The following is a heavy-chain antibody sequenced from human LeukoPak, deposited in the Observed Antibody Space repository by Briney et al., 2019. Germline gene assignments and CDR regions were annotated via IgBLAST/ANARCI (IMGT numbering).Heavy chain of an antibody. V-gene: IGHV4-4*07. J-gene: IGHJ4*02. Sequence: SETLSLTCTVSGGSINSFYWTWIRQPAGKGLEWIGRIYSSGSTNFNPSLKSRVTMSVDTSKNQFSLRLSSVTAADTAAYFCARENWRSKSIDFDSWGQGTLVTVSS. CDR1: GGSINSFY. D-gene: IGHD6-6*01. CDR3: ARENWRSKSIDFDS. CDR2: IYSSGST.